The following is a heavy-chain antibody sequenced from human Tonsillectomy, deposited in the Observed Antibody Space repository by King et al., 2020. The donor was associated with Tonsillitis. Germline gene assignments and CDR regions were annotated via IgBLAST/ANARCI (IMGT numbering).Heavy chain of an antibody. V-gene: IGHV3-49*03. CDR3: TRNRVRFLEWLYY. CDR1: GFTFGDYA. D-gene: IGHD3-3*01. CDR2: IRSKAYGGTT. J-gene: IGHJ4*02. Sequence: VQLVESGGGLVQPGRSLRLSCTASGFTFGDYAMSWFRQAPGKGLEWVGFIRSKAYGGTTEYAASVKGRFTISRDDSKSIAYLQMNSLKTEDTAVYYCTRNRVRFLEWLYYWGQGNLVTVSS.